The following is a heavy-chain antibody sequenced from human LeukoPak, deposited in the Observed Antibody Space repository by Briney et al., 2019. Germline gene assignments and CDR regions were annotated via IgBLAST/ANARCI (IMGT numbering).Heavy chain of an antibody. CDR3: ARLWFGDDAFDI. J-gene: IGHJ3*02. D-gene: IGHD3-10*01. CDR2: IYYSGST. Sequence: PSGTLSLTCAVSGGSISSYYWSWIRQPPGKGLEWIGYIYYSGSTNYNPSLKSRVTISVDTSKNQFSLKLSSVTAADTAVYYCARLWFGDDAFDIWGQGTMVTVSS. CDR1: GGSISSYY. V-gene: IGHV4-59*08.